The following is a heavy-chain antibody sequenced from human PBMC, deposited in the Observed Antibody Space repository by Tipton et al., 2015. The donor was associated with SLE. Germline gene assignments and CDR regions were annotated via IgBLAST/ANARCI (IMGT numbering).Heavy chain of an antibody. CDR1: GGSISPFY. V-gene: IGHV4-59*01. CDR2: IYYSGYT. Sequence: TLSLTCTVSGGSISPFYWSWVRQPPGKGLEWIGYIYYSGYTNYNPSLKSRVTISVDTSKNQFPLKLSSVTAADTAVYYCARTPGGVQGQIGWYFDLWGRGTLVTVSS. CDR3: ARTPGGVQGQIGWYFDL. J-gene: IGHJ2*01. D-gene: IGHD3-10*01.